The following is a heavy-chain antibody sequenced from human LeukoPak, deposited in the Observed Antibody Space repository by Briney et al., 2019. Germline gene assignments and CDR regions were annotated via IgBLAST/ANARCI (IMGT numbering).Heavy chain of an antibody. CDR3: ARDRLEAVTDDDYFDY. CDR2: IKQDGSEK. J-gene: IGHJ4*02. CDR1: GFTFSSYW. D-gene: IGHD2-21*02. Sequence: GGSLRLSCAASGFTFSSYWMSWVRQAPGKGLEWVANIKQDGSEKYYVDSVKGRFTISRDNAKNSLYLQMNSLRAEDTAVYYCARDRLEAVTDDDYFDYWGQGTLVTVSS. V-gene: IGHV3-7*01.